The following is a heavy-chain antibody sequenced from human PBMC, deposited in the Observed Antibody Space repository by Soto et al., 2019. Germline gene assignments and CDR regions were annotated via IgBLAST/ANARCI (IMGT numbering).Heavy chain of an antibody. CDR2: VKPSDGNT. J-gene: IGHJ3*02. CDR1: GYSFTNYY. Sequence: VQMVQSGAEVRRPGASVKISCKASGYSFTNYYIHWVRQAPGQGLEWMGTVKPSDGNTVYAQNFQGRVTMTRDTSANTVYMDLTGLRSEDAAVYFCARDRLDSRSGYDAFDIWGQGTMVNVSS. V-gene: IGHV1-46*01. CDR3: ARDRLDSRSGYDAFDI. D-gene: IGHD3-3*01.